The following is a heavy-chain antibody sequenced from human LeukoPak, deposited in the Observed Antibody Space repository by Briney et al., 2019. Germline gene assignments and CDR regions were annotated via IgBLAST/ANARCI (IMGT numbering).Heavy chain of an antibody. D-gene: IGHD2-15*01. CDR1: GYSCTSYY. V-gene: IGHV1-46*01. CDR2: INPSGGST. J-gene: IGHJ4*02. CDR3: ARETYCSGGSCYSSLDY. Sequence: ASVKVSFKASGYSCTSYYIHWGRQAPGQGLEWMGIINPSGGSTSYAQKFQGRVTMTRDMSTSTVYMELSRLRSEDTAVYYCARETYCSGGSCYSSLDYWGQGTLVTVSS.